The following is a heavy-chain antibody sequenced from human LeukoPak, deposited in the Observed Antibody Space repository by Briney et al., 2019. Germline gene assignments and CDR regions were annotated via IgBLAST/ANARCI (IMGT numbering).Heavy chain of an antibody. D-gene: IGHD3-16*01. V-gene: IGHV4-59*12. J-gene: IGHJ4*02. CDR2: IYHSGST. Sequence: SETLSLTCTVSGGSISSYYWSWIRQPPGKGLEWIGYIYHSGSTYYNPSLKSRVTISVDRSKNQFSLKLSSVTAADTAVYYCARAEKTWRGSYFDYWGQGTLVTVSS. CDR1: GGSISSYY. CDR3: ARAEKTWRGSYFDY.